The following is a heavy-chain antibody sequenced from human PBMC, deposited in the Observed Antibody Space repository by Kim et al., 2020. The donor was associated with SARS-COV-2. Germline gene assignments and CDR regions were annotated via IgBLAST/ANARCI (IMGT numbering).Heavy chain of an antibody. Sequence: SVKVSCKASGGTFSSYAISWVRQAPEQGLEWMGRIIPILGIANYAKKLQGRVTITADKSTSTAYMEMSSLRSEDTAVYYCARAMVRGVISLIGYWGEGT. D-gene: IGHD3-10*01. CDR1: GGTFSSYA. CDR2: IIPILGIA. CDR3: ARAMVRGVISLIGY. V-gene: IGHV1-69*04. J-gene: IGHJ4*02.